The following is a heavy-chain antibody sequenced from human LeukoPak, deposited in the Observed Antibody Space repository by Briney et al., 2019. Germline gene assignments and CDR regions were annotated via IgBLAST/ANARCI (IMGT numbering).Heavy chain of an antibody. CDR2: IYYTGST. CDR1: GGSISTYY. J-gene: IGHJ4*02. D-gene: IGHD3-22*01. V-gene: IGHV4-59*08. CDR3: ARVPRYYDSSNY. Sequence: SETLSLTCSVSGGSISTYYWTWIRQPPGKGLEWIGYIYYTGSTNYNPSLKSRATMSVDTSKSQLSLKMTSVTAADTAVYYCARVPRYYDSSNYWGQGTLVTVSS.